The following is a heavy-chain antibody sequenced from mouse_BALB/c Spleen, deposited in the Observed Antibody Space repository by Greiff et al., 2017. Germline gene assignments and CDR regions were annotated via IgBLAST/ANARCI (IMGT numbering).Heavy chain of an antibody. D-gene: IGHD2-12*01. CDR3: ARGGLYEGAMDY. CDR2: ISCYNGAT. Sequence: LVKTGASVKISCKASGYSFTGYYMHWVKQSHGKSLEWIGYISCYNGATSYNQKFKGKATFTVDTSSSTASMQLNSLTSEDSAVYYCARGGLYEGAMDYWGQGTSVTVSS. J-gene: IGHJ4*01. V-gene: IGHV1S34*01. CDR1: GYSFTGYY.